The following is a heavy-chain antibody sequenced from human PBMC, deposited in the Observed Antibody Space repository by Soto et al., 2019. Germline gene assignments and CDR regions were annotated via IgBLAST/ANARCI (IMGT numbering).Heavy chain of an antibody. D-gene: IGHD1-1*01. CDR3: VTAGPERYYYYYGMDV. V-gene: IGHV3-15*01. CDR2: IKSKSDGETT. Sequence: GGSLRLSCAASGFTFREAWMSWVRQAPGKGLEWVGRIKSKSDGETTDYAAPVKGRFIISRDDSEKTLHLQMNSLKAEDSAIYYCVTAGPERYYYYYGMDVWGQGTTVTVSS. CDR1: GFTFREAW. J-gene: IGHJ6*02.